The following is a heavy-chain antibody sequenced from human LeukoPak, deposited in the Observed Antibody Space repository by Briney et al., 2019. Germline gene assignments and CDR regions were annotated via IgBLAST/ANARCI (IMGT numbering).Heavy chain of an antibody. Sequence: SEALSLTCTVSGGSISSSSYYWGWIRQPPGKGLEWIGSIYYSGSTYYNPSLKSRVTISVDTSKNQFSLKLSSVTAADTAVYYCARYSPYYGMDVWGQGTTVTVSS. J-gene: IGHJ6*02. CDR2: IYYSGST. V-gene: IGHV4-39*07. CDR1: GGSISSSSYY. D-gene: IGHD1-26*01. CDR3: ARYSPYYGMDV.